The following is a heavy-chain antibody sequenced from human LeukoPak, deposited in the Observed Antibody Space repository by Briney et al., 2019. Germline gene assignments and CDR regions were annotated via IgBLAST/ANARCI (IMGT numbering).Heavy chain of an antibody. D-gene: IGHD2-2*01. Sequence: SVKVSCKASGGTFSSYAISWVRQAPGQGLEWMGGIIPIFGTANYAQKFQGRVTITADESTSTAYMELSSLRSEDTAVYYCATVARCSSTSCYRAVGYGQNDAFNIWGQGTMVTVSS. V-gene: IGHV1-69*01. CDR3: ATVARCSSTSCYRAVGYGQNDAFNI. CDR1: GGTFSSYA. CDR2: IIPIFGTA. J-gene: IGHJ3*02.